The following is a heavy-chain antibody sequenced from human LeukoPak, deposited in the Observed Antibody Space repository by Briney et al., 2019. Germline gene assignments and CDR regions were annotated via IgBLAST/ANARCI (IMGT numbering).Heavy chain of an antibody. CDR2: MNPNSGNT. CDR1: GYTFTSYD. Sequence: GASVKVSCKASGYTFTSYDINWVRQATGQGLEWMGWMNPNSGNTGYAQKFQGRVTMTRNTSISTAYMELSSLRSEDTAVYYCARGLSSGYSYGYYYMDVWGKGTTVTISS. D-gene: IGHD5-18*01. CDR3: ARGLSSGYSYGYYYMDV. J-gene: IGHJ6*03. V-gene: IGHV1-8*01.